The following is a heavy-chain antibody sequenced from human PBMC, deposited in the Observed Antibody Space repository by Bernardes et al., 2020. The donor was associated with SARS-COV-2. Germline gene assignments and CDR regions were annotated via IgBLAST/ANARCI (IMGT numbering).Heavy chain of an antibody. CDR3: ARPRSSGYWYAFDI. V-gene: IGHV3-23*01. CDR1: GFTFSNYV. J-gene: IGHJ3*02. CDR2: INSGGTT. D-gene: IGHD3-22*01. Sequence: GGSLRLSCAASGFTFSNYVISWVRQAPGKGLEWVSGINSGGTTIYADSVKGRFTISRDNSKNTLYLQMNILRAEDTAVYHCARPRSSGYWYAFDIWGQGTMVTVSS.